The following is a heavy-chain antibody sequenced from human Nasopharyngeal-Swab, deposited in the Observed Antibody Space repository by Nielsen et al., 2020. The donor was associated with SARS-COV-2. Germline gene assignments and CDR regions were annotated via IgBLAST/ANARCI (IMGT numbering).Heavy chain of an antibody. V-gene: IGHV3-33*01. CDR1: GFTFSNYG. J-gene: IGHJ2*01. CDR2: IWYDGSNK. CDR3: ARGQESYSSSWLNWYFDL. Sequence: GRSLRLSCAASGFTFSNYGMHWVRQAPGKGLEWVAVIWYDGSNKYYADSVKGRFTISRDNSKNTLYLQMNSLRAEDTAVYYCARGQESYSSSWLNWYFDLWGRGTLVTVSS. D-gene: IGHD6-13*01.